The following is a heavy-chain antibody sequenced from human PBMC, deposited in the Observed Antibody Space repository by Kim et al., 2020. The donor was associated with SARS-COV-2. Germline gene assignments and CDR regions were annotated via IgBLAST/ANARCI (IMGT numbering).Heavy chain of an antibody. V-gene: IGHV4-39*01. Sequence: YNPSLKSRVTISVDTSKNQFSLKLSSVTAADTAVYYCARLPQWLVIAFDIWGQGTMVTVSS. D-gene: IGHD6-19*01. J-gene: IGHJ3*02. CDR3: ARLPQWLVIAFDI.